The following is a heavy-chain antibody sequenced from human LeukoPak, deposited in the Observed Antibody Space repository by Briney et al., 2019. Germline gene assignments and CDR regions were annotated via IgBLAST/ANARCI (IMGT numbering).Heavy chain of an antibody. CDR3: ARARGRWLLDY. Sequence: GGSLRLSCAASGFTFSSYGMHWVRQAPGKGLEWVAVISYDGSNKYYADSVKGRFTISRDNSKNTLYLQMNSLRAEDTAVYYCARARGRWLLDYWGQGTLVTVSS. CDR1: GFTFSSYG. D-gene: IGHD5-24*01. J-gene: IGHJ4*02. CDR2: ISYDGSNK. V-gene: IGHV3-30*03.